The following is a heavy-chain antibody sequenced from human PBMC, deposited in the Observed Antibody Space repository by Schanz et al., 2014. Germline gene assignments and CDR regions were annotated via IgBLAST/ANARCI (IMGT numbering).Heavy chain of an antibody. D-gene: IGHD2-2*01. V-gene: IGHV4-39*07. CDR1: SGSVSISSFY. Sequence: QLQLQESGPGLVRPSETLALTCTVSSGSVSISSFYWAWIRQPPGKGLEWIGEIHHSGSTNYNPSVKSRVPISMDRSKNQFYRKLSPLTAADTAVYYCARGEWSTSQFDYWGHGTLVTVSS. J-gene: IGHJ4*01. CDR3: ARGEWSTSQFDY. CDR2: IHHSGST.